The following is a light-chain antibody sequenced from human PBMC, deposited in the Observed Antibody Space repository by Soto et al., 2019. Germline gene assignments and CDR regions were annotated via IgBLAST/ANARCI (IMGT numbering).Light chain of an antibody. J-gene: IGLJ1*01. V-gene: IGLV1-51*01. CDR1: SSNIGNNY. CDR2: DNN. CDR3: GTWDSTLSVLYV. Sequence: VLTQPPSVPAAPGQKVTISCSGSSSNIGNNYVSWYQQLPGTAPKLLIYDNNKRPSGIPDRFSGSQSGTSATLGITGLQTGDEADYYCGTWDSTLSVLYVFGSGTKVT.